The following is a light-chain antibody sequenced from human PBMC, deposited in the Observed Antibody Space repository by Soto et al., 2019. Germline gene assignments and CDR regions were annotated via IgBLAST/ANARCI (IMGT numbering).Light chain of an antibody. V-gene: IGKV3-20*01. Sequence: EIVLTQSPGTLSLSPGERGTLSCRASQSVSTGQIAWYQQKYGQAPRLLMYGVSSRAAGIPDRFSGSGSGTDFTLTISSLEPEDFAVYYCQQYGRLPFTFGPGTKVAIK. CDR2: GVS. CDR3: QQYGRLPFT. J-gene: IGKJ3*01. CDR1: QSVSTGQ.